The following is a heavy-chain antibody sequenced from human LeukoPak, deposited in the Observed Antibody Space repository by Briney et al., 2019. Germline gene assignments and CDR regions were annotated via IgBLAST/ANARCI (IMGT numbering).Heavy chain of an antibody. Sequence: ASVKVSCKASGYTFSAYCMHWVRQAPGQGLEWMGWINPKSGGTNYAQQFQDRVTMTRDTSISTAYMELSRLRSDDTAVYYCARDIEWGYSSGAGDYWGQGTLVTVSS. CDR2: INPKSGGT. J-gene: IGHJ4*02. CDR3: ARDIEWGYSSGAGDY. V-gene: IGHV1-2*02. D-gene: IGHD6-19*01. CDR1: GYTFSAYC.